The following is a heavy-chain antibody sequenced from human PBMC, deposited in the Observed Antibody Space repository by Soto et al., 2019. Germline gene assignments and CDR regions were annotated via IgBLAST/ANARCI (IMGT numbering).Heavy chain of an antibody. CDR1: GFTFSSYS. D-gene: IGHD6-13*01. Sequence: GGSLRLSCAASGFTFSSYSMNWVRQAPGKGLEWVSSISSSSSYIYYADSVKGRFTISRDNAKNSLYLQMNSLRAEDTAVYYCARDPSPISIAPTWFAYRGQGSLVPVSS. CDR3: ARDPSPISIAPTWFAY. V-gene: IGHV3-21*01. J-gene: IGHJ4*02. CDR2: ISSSSSYI.